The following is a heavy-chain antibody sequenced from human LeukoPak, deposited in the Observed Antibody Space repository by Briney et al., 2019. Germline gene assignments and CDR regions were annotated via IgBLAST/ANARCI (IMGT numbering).Heavy chain of an antibody. CDR2: LRYDGSTA. CDR1: GFTLSIYV. Sequence: EGSLTLSCAASGFTLSIYVMNWVRQAPGKGLDWVAFLRYDGSTAFYEHSVKGRFTISRDSSKNTLYLHMNSLTRADTAIYYCAKDPYGGTYPSYFDYWGQGTLVTVSS. CDR3: AKDPYGGTYPSYFDY. D-gene: IGHD1-26*01. J-gene: IGHJ4*02. V-gene: IGHV3-30*02.